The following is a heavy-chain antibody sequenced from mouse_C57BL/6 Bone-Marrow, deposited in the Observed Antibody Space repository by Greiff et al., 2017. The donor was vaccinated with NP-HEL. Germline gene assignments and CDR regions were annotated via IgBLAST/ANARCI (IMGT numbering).Heavy chain of an antibody. J-gene: IGHJ2*01. Sequence: EVQRVESGGDLVKPGGSLKLSCAASGFTFSSYGMSWVRQTPDKRLAWVATISSGGSYTYYPDSVKGRFTISRDNAKNTLYLQMSSLKSEDTAMYYCARRGGYYFDYWGQGTTLTVSS. V-gene: IGHV5-6*01. CDR3: ARRGGYYFDY. CDR1: GFTFSSYG. CDR2: ISSGGSYT.